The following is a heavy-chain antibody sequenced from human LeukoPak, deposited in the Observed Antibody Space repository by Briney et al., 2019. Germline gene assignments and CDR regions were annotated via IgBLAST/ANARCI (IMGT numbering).Heavy chain of an antibody. J-gene: IGHJ4*02. CDR1: GFTFSTYS. V-gene: IGHV3-21*01. CDR2: ISSSSHYI. D-gene: IGHD2-15*01. Sequence: GGSLRLSCAASGFTFSTYSMNWVRQAPGNGLEWVSSISSSSHYIYYADSLKGRFTISRDNAKNSLYLQMNSLRAEDTALYYCAEGYGYFDYWGQGTLVTVSS. CDR3: AEGYGYFDY.